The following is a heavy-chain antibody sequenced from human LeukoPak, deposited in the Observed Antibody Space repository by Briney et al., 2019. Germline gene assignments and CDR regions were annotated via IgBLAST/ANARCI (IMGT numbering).Heavy chain of an antibody. Sequence: SETLSLTCTVSGGSISSYYWGWIRQPPGKGLEWIGYIYYSGSTNYNPSLKSRVTISVDTSKNQFSLKLSSVTAADTAVYYCARDDYYGSGAHDYWGQGTLVTVSS. D-gene: IGHD3-10*01. CDR3: ARDDYYGSGAHDY. CDR1: GGSISSYY. CDR2: IYYSGST. V-gene: IGHV4-59*01. J-gene: IGHJ4*02.